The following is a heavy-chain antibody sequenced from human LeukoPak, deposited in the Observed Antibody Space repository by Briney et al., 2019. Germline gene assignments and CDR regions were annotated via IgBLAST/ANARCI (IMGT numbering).Heavy chain of an antibody. CDR3: AKATKYQMLPDYFDY. D-gene: IGHD2-2*01. CDR1: GFAFDDYG. CDR2: IDRNGDST. J-gene: IGHJ4*02. Sequence: GGSLRLSCAASGFAFDDYGMSWVRQAPGKGLEWVSGIDRNGDSTGYADSVKGRFTISRDNSKNTLYLQMNSLRAEDTAVYYCAKATKYQMLPDYFDYWGQGTLVTVSS. V-gene: IGHV3-20*04.